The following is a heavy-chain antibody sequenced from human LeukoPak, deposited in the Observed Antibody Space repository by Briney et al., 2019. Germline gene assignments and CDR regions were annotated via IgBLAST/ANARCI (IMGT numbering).Heavy chain of an antibody. D-gene: IGHD3-22*01. J-gene: IGHJ4*02. CDR2: ISTSSSTI. Sequence: PSGGSLRLSCAASGFTFSTYSMNWVRQAPGRGLEWVSYISTSSSTIYYADSVKGRFTISRDNAKNSLYLQVNSLRAEDTAVYYCARDKGPADSSGYWSRWGQGTLVTVSS. CDR3: ARDKGPADSSGYWSR. V-gene: IGHV3-48*04. CDR1: GFTFSTYS.